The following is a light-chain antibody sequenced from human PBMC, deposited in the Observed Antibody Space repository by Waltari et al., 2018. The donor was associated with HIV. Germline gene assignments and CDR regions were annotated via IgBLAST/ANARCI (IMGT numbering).Light chain of an antibody. Sequence: EIVLTQSPATLSLSPGERATLSCRASQSISSYLAWYQQKPGQAPRLLIYDASNRATGIPARFSGSGSGTDFTLTISRLEAEDFAVYYCQWRSSWPLTFGGGTKLEI. V-gene: IGKV3-11*01. CDR2: DAS. J-gene: IGKJ4*01. CDR1: QSISSY. CDR3: QWRSSWPLT.